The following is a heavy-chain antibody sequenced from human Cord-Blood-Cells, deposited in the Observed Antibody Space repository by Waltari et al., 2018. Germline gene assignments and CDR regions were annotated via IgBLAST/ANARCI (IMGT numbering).Heavy chain of an antibody. D-gene: IGHD3-3*01. J-gene: IGHJ6*02. Sequence: QVQLVQSGAEVKKPGASVKVSCKASGTTCTSYEINWVRTATGQGLEWMGWMNPNSGNTGYAQKFQGRVTMTRNTSISTAYMELSSLRSEDTAVYYCARGDGRKFLEWLLYYYYGMDVWGQGTTVTVSS. CDR2: MNPNSGNT. V-gene: IGHV1-8*01. CDR3: ARGDGRKFLEWLLYYYYGMDV. CDR1: GTTCTSYE.